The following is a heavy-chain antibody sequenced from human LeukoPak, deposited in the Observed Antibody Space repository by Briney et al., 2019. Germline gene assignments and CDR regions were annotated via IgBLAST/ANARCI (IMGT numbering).Heavy chain of an antibody. CDR2: IYSGGST. Sequence: GGSLRLSCAASGFTVSSNYMSWVRQAPGKGLEWVSVIYSGGSTYYADSVKGRFTISRDNSKNTPYLQMNSLRAEDTAVYYCAREERNAFDIWGQGTMVTVSS. J-gene: IGHJ3*02. CDR3: AREERNAFDI. V-gene: IGHV3-53*01. CDR1: GFTVSSNY. D-gene: IGHD1-26*01.